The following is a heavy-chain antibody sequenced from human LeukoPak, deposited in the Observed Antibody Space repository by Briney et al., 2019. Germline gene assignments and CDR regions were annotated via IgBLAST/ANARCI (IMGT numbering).Heavy chain of an antibody. CDR1: GFTFSSYW. J-gene: IGHJ5*02. D-gene: IGHD6-13*01. Sequence: GGSLRLSCAASGFTFSSYWMSWVRQAPGKGLEWVANIKQDGSEKYYVDSVKGRFTISRDNSKNTLYLQMNSLRAEDTAVYYCAKEQQIPNWFDPWGQGTLVTVSS. CDR3: AKEQQIPNWFDP. V-gene: IGHV3-7*03. CDR2: IKQDGSEK.